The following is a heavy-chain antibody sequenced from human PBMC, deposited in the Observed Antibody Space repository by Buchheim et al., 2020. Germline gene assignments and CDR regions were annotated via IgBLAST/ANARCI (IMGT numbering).Heavy chain of an antibody. D-gene: IGHD4-23*01. CDR2: INSDGSST. CDR1: GFTFSSHW. CDR3: ARARYGGNSYFDY. Sequence: EVQLVESGGGLVQPGESLRLSCAVSGFTFSSHWMYWVRQAPGKGLIWVSRINSDGSSTSYADSVKGRLTISRDNAKNTLYMQMNSLRAEDTAVYYCARARYGGNSYFDYWGQGTL. J-gene: IGHJ4*02. V-gene: IGHV3-74*01.